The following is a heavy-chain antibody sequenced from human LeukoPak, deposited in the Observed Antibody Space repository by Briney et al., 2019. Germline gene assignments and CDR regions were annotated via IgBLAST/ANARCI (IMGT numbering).Heavy chain of an antibody. V-gene: IGHV1-18*01. Sequence: ASVKVSCKPSGYSFTTYGISWVRQAPGQGLEWMGWISTYNGNTYYAQKVQARVTMTTDISTSTAYMELRSLRSDDTAVYYCAVTTSAGTDRSFYFDYWGQGTLVTVSS. CDR3: AVTTSAGTDRSFYFDY. D-gene: IGHD6-13*01. J-gene: IGHJ4*02. CDR2: ISTYNGNT. CDR1: GYSFTTYG.